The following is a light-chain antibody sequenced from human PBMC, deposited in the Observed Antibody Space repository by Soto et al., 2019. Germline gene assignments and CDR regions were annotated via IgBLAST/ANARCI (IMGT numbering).Light chain of an antibody. CDR2: GAS. CDR1: QSVSNNY. CDR3: QQYGSSFT. V-gene: IGKV3-20*01. J-gene: IGKJ5*01. Sequence: EIVLTQSPGTLSLSPGERATLSCRASQSVSNNYLAWYQQKPGQGTRLLIYGASRRATGIPDRFSGSGSGTDFTLTISRLEPEDFAVYYCQQYGSSFTFGQGTRLEMK.